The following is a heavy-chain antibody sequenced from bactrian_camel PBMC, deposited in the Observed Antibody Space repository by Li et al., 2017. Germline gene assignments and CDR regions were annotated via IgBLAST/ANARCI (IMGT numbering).Heavy chain of an antibody. CDR2: FTSDGRI. J-gene: IGHJ4*01. D-gene: IGHD7*01. V-gene: IGHV3S53*01. CDR3: AALVGGGCGFLPSRFTY. CDR1: GNIDSINC. Sequence: QVQLVESGGDSVQAGGSLRLSCAASGNIDSINCMGWFRQAPGKEREGVATFTSDGRISYADSVKGRFTISKDNAKDTLLLQMNSLNPDDTAMYYCAALVGGGCGFLPSRFTYWGQGTQVTVS.